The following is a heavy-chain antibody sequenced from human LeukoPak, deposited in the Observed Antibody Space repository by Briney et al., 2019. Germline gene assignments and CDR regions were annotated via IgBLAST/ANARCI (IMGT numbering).Heavy chain of an antibody. CDR3: ARRSNPPGRIDH. CDR2: IYDSGST. D-gene: IGHD1-14*01. V-gene: IGHV3-66*04. J-gene: IGHJ4*02. CDR1: GFTFSAYN. Sequence: GGSLRLSCAASGFTFSAYNMNWVRQAPGKGLEWVAAIYDSGSTYYADSVKGRFTISRDNSKNTMYLQMNSLKGEDTAVYYCARRSNPPGRIDHWGQGTLVTVSS.